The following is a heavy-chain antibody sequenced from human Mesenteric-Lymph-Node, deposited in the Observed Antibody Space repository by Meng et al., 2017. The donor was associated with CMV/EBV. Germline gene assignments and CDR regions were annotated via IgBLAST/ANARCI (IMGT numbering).Heavy chain of an antibody. V-gene: IGHV3-72*01. CDR1: GFSLSDHY. CDR2: SRNKANSYTT. D-gene: IGHD3-22*01. CDR3: VRSDSSGYLAY. J-gene: IGHJ4*02. Sequence: GESLKISCAASGFSLSDHYMDWVRKAPGKGLEWVGRSRNKANSYTTEYAASVKGRFTISRDDSKSSLFLQLNSLKTEDTAVYYCVRSDSSGYLAYWGQGTLVTVSS.